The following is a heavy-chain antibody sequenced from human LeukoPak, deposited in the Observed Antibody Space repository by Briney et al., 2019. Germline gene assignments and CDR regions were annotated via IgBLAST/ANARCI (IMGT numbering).Heavy chain of an antibody. J-gene: IGHJ5*02. CDR3: ARDALPDRYCSSTSCLNSFDP. CDR1: GYTFTSYD. Sequence: ASVKVSCKAAGYTFTSYDIKWVRQATGQGLGWMGWMNPNSGNTGYAQKFQGRVTMTRNTSITTAYMELSSLRSEDTAVYYCARDALPDRYCSSTSCLNSFDPWGQGTLVTVSS. V-gene: IGHV1-8*01. CDR2: MNPNSGNT. D-gene: IGHD2-2*01.